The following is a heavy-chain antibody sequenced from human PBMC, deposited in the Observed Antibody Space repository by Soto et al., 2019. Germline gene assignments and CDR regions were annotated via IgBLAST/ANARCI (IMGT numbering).Heavy chain of an antibody. D-gene: IGHD2-15*01. CDR1: GGSFSGYY. CDR3: ARLPGFCSGGSCYPLYYFDD. Sequence: PSETLSLTCAVYGGSFSGYYWSWIRQPPGKGLEWIGEINHSGSTNYNPSLKSRVTISVDTSKNQFSLKLSSVTAADTAVYYCARLPGFCSGGSCYPLYYFDDRGQGTPVIVSS. V-gene: IGHV4-34*01. CDR2: INHSGST. J-gene: IGHJ4*02.